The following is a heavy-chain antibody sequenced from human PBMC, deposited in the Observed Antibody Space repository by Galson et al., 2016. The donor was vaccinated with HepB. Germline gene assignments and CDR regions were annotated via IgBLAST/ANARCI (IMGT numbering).Heavy chain of an antibody. CDR3: AKEWSTSWIDY. Sequence: SLRLSCAASGFTFSTYGMHWVRQAPGKGLEWVALIWYDGTNIYYADSVEGRFTISRDNSKNTLYLQMNSLRAEDTAVYYCAKEWSTSWIDYWGQGTLVTVSS. J-gene: IGHJ4*02. V-gene: IGHV3-30*02. D-gene: IGHD6-6*01. CDR2: IWYDGTNI. CDR1: GFTFSTYG.